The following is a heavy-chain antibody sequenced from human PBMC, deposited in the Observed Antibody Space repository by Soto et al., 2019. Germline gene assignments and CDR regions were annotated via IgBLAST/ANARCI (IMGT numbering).Heavy chain of an antibody. Sequence: GGNLRLSCAASGFTFNNAWMNWVRQAPGKELEWVRRIKSKTDGGATDYAAPVKGRFTISRDDSKHTLYLQMNSLKTEDTALYYCTTDVTWIQLWSPFFDYWGQGTLVTRSS. J-gene: IGHJ4*02. D-gene: IGHD5-18*01. CDR3: TTDVTWIQLWSPFFDY. CDR1: GFTFNNAW. V-gene: IGHV3-15*07. CDR2: IKSKTDGGAT.